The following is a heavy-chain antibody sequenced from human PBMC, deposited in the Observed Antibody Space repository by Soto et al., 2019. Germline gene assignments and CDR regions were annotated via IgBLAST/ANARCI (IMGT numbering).Heavy chain of an antibody. CDR1: GDFLDDSRW. Sequence: PSETLSLTCTVSGDFLDDSRWWSWVRQPPGKGLEWIGEIHHTGITNYIPSLKSRATMSVDKTKNQFSLEVYSVTAADTAVYYCARSRTYYYDSSGYYYWGQGTLVTVSS. D-gene: IGHD3-22*01. J-gene: IGHJ4*02. CDR2: IHHTGIT. V-gene: IGHV4-4*02. CDR3: ARSRTYYYDSSGYYY.